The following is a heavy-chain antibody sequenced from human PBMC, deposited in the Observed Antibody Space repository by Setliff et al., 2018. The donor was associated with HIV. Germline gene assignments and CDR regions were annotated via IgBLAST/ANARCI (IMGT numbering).Heavy chain of an antibody. Sequence: GGSLRLSCAASGFTFSSYSMNWVRQAPGKGLEWVSYISSSSSTIYYADSVKGRFTIARDNAKNSLYLQMNSLRAEDTAVYYCATVGIEADTGYYYYYYYMDVWGKGTTVTVSS. J-gene: IGHJ6*03. CDR2: ISSSSSTI. CDR1: GFTFSSYS. V-gene: IGHV3-48*01. CDR3: ATVGIEADTGYYYYYYYMDV. D-gene: IGHD2-15*01.